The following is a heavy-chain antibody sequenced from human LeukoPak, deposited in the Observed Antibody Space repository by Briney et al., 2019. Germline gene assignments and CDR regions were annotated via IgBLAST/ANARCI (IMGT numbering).Heavy chain of an antibody. CDR3: ARGSFRSTTFDAFDI. D-gene: IGHD1-26*01. J-gene: IGHJ3*02. V-gene: IGHV4-39*07. Sequence: SETLSLTCTVSGGSISSSSYYWGWICQPPGKGLEWIGSIHYSGSTNYNPSLKSRVTISVDTSKNQFSLKLSSVTAADTAVYYCARGSFRSTTFDAFDIWGQGTMVTVSS. CDR1: GGSISSSSYY. CDR2: IHYSGST.